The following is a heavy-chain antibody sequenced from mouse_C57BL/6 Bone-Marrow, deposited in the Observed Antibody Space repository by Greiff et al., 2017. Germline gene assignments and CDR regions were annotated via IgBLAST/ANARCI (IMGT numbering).Heavy chain of an antibody. CDR1: GFTFSDYG. D-gene: IGHD3-3*01. Sequence: EVQLVESGGGLVKPGGSLKLSCAASGFTFSDYGMHWVRQAPEKGLEWVAYISSGSSTIYYADTVKGRFTISRDNAKNTLFLQMTSQRSEDTGMYYCAGYLGDYWGQGTTLTVSS. CDR2: ISSGSSTI. CDR3: AGYLGDY. V-gene: IGHV5-17*01. J-gene: IGHJ2*01.